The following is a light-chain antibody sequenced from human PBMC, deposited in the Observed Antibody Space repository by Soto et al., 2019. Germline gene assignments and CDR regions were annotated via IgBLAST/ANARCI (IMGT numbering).Light chain of an antibody. CDR3: QQYGSSGT. Sequence: EIVLTQSPGTLSLSPGERATLSCRASQSVSASYLAWYQQKPGQAPRPLIYAASSRATGIPDRFSGIGSGTDFTLPVRRLEPEDFAVYYCQQYGSSGTFGQGTKVDIK. CDR1: QSVSASY. J-gene: IGKJ1*01. CDR2: AAS. V-gene: IGKV3-20*01.